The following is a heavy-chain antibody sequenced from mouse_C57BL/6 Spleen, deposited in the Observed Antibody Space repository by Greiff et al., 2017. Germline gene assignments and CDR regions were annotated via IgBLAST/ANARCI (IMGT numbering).Heavy chain of an antibody. CDR3: EYYYGSRGDAMDY. J-gene: IGHJ4*01. CDR1: GYAFSSSW. D-gene: IGHD1-1*01. Sequence: QVHVKQSGPELVKPGASVKISCKASGYAFSSSWMNWVKQRPGKGLEWIGRISPGDGDTNYNGKFKGKATLTADKSSSTAYMQLSSLTSEDSAVYCGEYYYGSRGDAMDYWGQGTSVTVSS. CDR2: ISPGDGDT. V-gene: IGHV1-82*01.